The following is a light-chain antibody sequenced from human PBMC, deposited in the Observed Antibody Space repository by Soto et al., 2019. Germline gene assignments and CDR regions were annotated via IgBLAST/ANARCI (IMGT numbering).Light chain of an antibody. CDR3: QQRTDRHPWT. CDR2: DAS. J-gene: IGKJ1*01. Sequence: ILLTQAPAILYLYSGERATLSCRASQSVSSYLGWYQPTPRQATRLIIFDASQRANRIPARFRGSGSGTDFTLSISSLEPEDFAFYDCQQRTDRHPWTFGQGTQVDI. V-gene: IGKV3-11*01. CDR1: QSVSSY.